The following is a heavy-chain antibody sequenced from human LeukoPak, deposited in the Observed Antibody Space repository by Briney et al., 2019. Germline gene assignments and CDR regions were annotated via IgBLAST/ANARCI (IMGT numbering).Heavy chain of an antibody. CDR1: GGSISSSSYY. V-gene: IGHV4-39*01. J-gene: IGHJ6*02. CDR2: IYYSGST. Sequence: PSETLSLTCTVSGGSISSSSYYWGWIRQPPGTGLEWIGSIYYSGSTYYNPSLKSRVTISVDTSKNQFSLKLSSVTAADTAVYYCARGLRIAAAGNRVMGEYYYYYYGMDVWGQGTTVTVSS. D-gene: IGHD6-13*01. CDR3: ARGLRIAAAGNRVMGEYYYYYYGMDV.